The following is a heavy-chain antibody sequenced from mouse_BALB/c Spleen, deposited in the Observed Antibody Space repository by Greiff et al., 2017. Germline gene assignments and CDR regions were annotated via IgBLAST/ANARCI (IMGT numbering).Heavy chain of an antibody. J-gene: IGHJ3*01. CDR2: INPYNGGT. CDR3: ARGGVYYGYPFAY. Sequence: EVQLQESGPELVKPGASVKMSCKASGYTFTSYVMHWVKQKPGQGLEWIGLINPYNGGTSYNQKFKGKATLTVDKSSSTAYMELLSLTSEDSAVYYCARGGVYYGYPFAYWGQGTLVTVSA. D-gene: IGHD1-2*01. CDR1: GYTFTSYV. V-gene: IGHV1-14*01.